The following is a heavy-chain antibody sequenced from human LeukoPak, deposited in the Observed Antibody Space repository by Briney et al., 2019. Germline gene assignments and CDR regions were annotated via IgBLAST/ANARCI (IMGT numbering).Heavy chain of an antibody. Sequence: GGSLRLSCAASGFVFSGYCMTWIRQAPGKGLEWVAHIDVRGDSILYADSVKGRFTISRDSAKNSLYLQMNSLRAEDTAVYYCAREDNVWNLLYNYYMDVWGKGTTVTVSS. V-gene: IGHV3-11*01. CDR2: IDVRGDSI. CDR1: GFVFSGYC. CDR3: AREDNVWNLLYNYYMDV. D-gene: IGHD1-1*01. J-gene: IGHJ6*03.